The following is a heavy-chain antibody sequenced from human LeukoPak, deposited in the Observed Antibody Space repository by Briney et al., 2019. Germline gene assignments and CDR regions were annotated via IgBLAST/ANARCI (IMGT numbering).Heavy chain of an antibody. J-gene: IGHJ4*02. CDR2: ISYDGSNK. CDR1: GFTFSSYG. Sequence: AGGSLRLSCAASGFTFSSYGMHWVRQAPGKGLEWVAVISYDGSNKYYADSVKGRFTISRDNSKNTLYLQMNSLRAEDTAVYYCAKVRELYCSGGSCYYFDYWGQGTLVTVSS. D-gene: IGHD2-15*01. V-gene: IGHV3-30*18. CDR3: AKVRELYCSGGSCYYFDY.